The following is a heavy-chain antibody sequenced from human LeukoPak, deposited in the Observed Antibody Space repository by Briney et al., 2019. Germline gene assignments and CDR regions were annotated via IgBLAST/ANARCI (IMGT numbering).Heavy chain of an antibody. V-gene: IGHV4-39*07. CDR1: GGSISSSSYY. D-gene: IGHD4-17*01. J-gene: IGHJ5*02. Sequence: SETLSLTCTVSGGSISSSSYYWGWIRQPPGTGLEWIGSIYYSGSTYYNPSLKSRVTISVDTSKNQFSLKLSSVTAADTAVYYCARELGAVTTGWFDPWGQGTLVTVSS. CDR3: ARELGAVTTGWFDP. CDR2: IYYSGST.